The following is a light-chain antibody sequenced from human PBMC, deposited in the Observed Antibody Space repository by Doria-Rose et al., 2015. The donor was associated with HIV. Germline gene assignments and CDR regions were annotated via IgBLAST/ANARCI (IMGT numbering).Light chain of an antibody. V-gene: IGKV3-11*01. J-gene: IGKJ3*01. CDR3: QQRDNWPPEFT. CDR1: QSVGSY. CDR2: DTS. Sequence: TQSPATLSLSPGERATLSCRASQSVGSYLAWYQQRPGQTPRLLIYDTSNRATGVPARFSGSGSGTDFTLTISSLEPEDFALYYCQQRDNWPPEFTFGPGTKVDI.